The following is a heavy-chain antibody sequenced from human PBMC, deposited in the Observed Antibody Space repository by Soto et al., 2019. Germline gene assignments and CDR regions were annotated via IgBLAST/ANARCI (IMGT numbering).Heavy chain of an antibody. Sequence: PGGSLRLSCAASGFTFTSYAMSWVRQAPGKGLEWFSSITGSGDRTYYADSVKGRLTISRDNSKNTLYLQMNSLRAEDTAVYYCAKRGGGTELPYFDYWGQGALVTVSS. D-gene: IGHD1-7*01. V-gene: IGHV3-23*01. CDR1: GFTFTSYA. CDR3: AKRGGGTELPYFDY. CDR2: ITGSGDRT. J-gene: IGHJ4*02.